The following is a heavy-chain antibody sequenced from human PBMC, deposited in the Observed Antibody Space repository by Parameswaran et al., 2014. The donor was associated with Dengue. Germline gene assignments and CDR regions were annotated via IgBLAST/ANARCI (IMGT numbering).Heavy chain of an antibody. V-gene: IGHV3-66*02. J-gene: IGHJ6*03. D-gene: IGHD7-27*01. CDR2: IHSAGST. CDR3: ARVKREGSGFWGYFYYYMDV. Sequence: VRQAPGKGLEWVSIIHSAGSTYYADSLKGRFTISRDNSKNTLYLQMNSLRPEDMAVYYCARVKREGSGFWGYFYYYMDVWGKGTTVTVSS.